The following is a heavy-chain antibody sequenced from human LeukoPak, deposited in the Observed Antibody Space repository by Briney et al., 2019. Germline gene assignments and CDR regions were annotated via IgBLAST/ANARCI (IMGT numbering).Heavy chain of an antibody. J-gene: IGHJ6*03. CDR1: GGSFSGYY. D-gene: IGHD4-17*01. V-gene: IGHV4-34*01. CDR2: INHSGST. Sequence: SETLSLTCAVSGGSFSGYYWSWIRQPPGKGLEWMGEINHSGSTNYKPSLKSRVTISVDTSKNQFSLKLSSVTAADTAVYYCAGLFDYGDSHYYYYYMDVWGKGTTVTISS. CDR3: AGLFDYGDSHYYYYYMDV.